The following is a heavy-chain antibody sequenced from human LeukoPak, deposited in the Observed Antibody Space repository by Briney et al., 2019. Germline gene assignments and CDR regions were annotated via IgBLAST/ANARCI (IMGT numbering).Heavy chain of an antibody. CDR2: ISYDGSNK. V-gene: IGHV3-30*04. J-gene: IGHJ4*02. D-gene: IGHD5-24*01. CDR3: ARRRDGYNPFDY. CDR1: GFTFSSYA. Sequence: GGSLRLSCAASGFTFSSYAMHWVRQAPGKGLEWVAVISYDGSNKYYADSVKGRFTISRDNAKNSLYLQMNSLRVEDTAVYFCARRRDGYNPFDYWGQGTLVTVSS.